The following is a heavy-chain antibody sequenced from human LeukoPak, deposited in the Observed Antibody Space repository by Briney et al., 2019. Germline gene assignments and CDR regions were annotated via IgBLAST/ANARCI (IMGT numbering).Heavy chain of an antibody. V-gene: IGHV1-2*02. J-gene: IGHJ4*02. CDR1: GYTFTGYY. CDR3: ARDGRGYCSGGSWYSLLLDY. CDR2: INPNSGGT. D-gene: IGHD2-15*01. Sequence: ASVKVSCKASGYTFTGYYMHWVRQAPGQGLERMGWINPNSGGTNYAQKFQGRVTMTRDTSISTAYMELSRLRSDGTAVYYCARDGRGYCSGGSWYSLLLDYWGQGTLVTVSS.